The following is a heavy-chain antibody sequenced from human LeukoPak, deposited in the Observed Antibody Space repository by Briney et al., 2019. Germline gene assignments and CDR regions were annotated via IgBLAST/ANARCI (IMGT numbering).Heavy chain of an antibody. Sequence: PSEAPSLTCTVSGGSISSYYLTWIRQPPGKGLGWIGDIYYRGSTNYNPSLKSRVTISVDTSKNQFSLKLSSVTAADTAVYYCARGQVFLDFWGQGTLVTVSS. CDR2: IYYRGST. CDR3: ARGQVFLDF. V-gene: IGHV4-59*12. CDR1: GGSISSYY. J-gene: IGHJ4*02.